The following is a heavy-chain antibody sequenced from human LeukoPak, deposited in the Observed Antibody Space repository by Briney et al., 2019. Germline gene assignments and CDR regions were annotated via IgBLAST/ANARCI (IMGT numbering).Heavy chain of an antibody. D-gene: IGHD3-10*01. J-gene: IGHJ4*02. CDR1: GGSISSGSYY. V-gene: IGHV4-61*02. CDR2: IYTGGST. Sequence: PSETLSLTCTVSGGSISSGSYYWSWIRQPAGKGLEWIGCIYTGGSTNYNPSLKSRVTISVDTSKNQFSLKLSSVTAADTAVYYCARQVPAPFGSGSYYFDDWGQGTLVTVSS. CDR3: ARQVPAPFGSGSYYFDD.